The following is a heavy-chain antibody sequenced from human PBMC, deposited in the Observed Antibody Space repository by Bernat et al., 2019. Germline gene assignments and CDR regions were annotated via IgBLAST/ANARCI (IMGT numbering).Heavy chain of an antibody. V-gene: IGHV3-48*03. CDR2: ISTSGDTK. Sequence: EEQLVESGGGLGQPGGSLRLSCAASGFTFSSYGMNWVRQAPGKGLEWVSYISTSGDTKYYADSVKGRLTISRDNTKNSLYLQMNSLRAEDTAVYYCARGTSTSAPYMDVWGKGTTVTVSS. CDR3: ARGTSTSAPYMDV. J-gene: IGHJ6*03. CDR1: GFTFSSYG.